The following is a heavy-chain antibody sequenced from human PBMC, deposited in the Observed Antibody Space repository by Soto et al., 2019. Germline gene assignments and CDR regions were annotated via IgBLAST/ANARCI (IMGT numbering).Heavy chain of an antibody. CDR3: AKDLYYDFWSGPRDYYYYGMDV. CDR1: GFTFSSYG. Sequence: GGSLRLSCAASGFTFSSYGMHWVRQAPGKGLEWVAVISYDGSNKYYADSVKGRFTISRDNSKNTLYLQMNSLRAEDTAVYYCAKDLYYDFWSGPRDYYYYGMDVWGQGTTVTVSS. J-gene: IGHJ6*02. V-gene: IGHV3-30*18. CDR2: ISYDGSNK. D-gene: IGHD3-3*01.